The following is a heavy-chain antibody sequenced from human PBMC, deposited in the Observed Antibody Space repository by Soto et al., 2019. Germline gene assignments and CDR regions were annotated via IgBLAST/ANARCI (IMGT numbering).Heavy chain of an antibody. CDR1: GGTFSSYA. D-gene: IGHD1-1*01. J-gene: IGHJ6*01. CDR2: IIPIFGTA. CDR3: ARGGGQLEVLVEGMDV. V-gene: IGHV1-69*01. Sequence: QVQLVQSGAEVKKPGSSVKVSCKASGGTFSSYAISWVRQAPGQGLEWMGGIIPIFGTANYAQKFQGRVTIIADESTSTAYMELSSLRSEDAAVYYCARGGGQLEVLVEGMDVWGQGTTVTVSS.